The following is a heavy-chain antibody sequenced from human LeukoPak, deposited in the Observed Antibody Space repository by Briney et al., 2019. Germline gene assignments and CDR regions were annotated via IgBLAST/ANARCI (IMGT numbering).Heavy chain of an antibody. CDR2: INADGSTT. CDR3: AKSGVRYDSSGYWIDP. Sequence: GGSLRLSCAASGSGFTFNNYWMHWVRQAPGKGLVWVSRINADGSTTSYADSVRGRFTISRDNAKNTLYLQMNSLRAEDTAVYYCAKSGVRYDSSGYWIDPWGQGTLVTVSS. V-gene: IGHV3-74*01. D-gene: IGHD3-22*01. J-gene: IGHJ5*02. CDR1: GSGFTFNNYW.